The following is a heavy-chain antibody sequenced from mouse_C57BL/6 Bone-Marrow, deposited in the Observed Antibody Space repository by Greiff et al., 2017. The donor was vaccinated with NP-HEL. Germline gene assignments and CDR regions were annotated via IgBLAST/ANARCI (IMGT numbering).Heavy chain of an antibody. D-gene: IGHD1-2*01. CDR3: AKPGDYDGYYYFDF. CDR1: GFSLTSYG. CDR2: IWGDGST. J-gene: IGHJ2*02. V-gene: IGHV2-3*01. Sequence: VKLQESGPGLVAPSPSLSITCTVSGFSLTSYGVSWVRQPPGKGLEWLGVIWGDGSTNYHSALISRLSTSKDNSKSQVYLKLNSLQTDDTATYDCAKPGDYDGYYYFDFWGQGTSLTVSS.